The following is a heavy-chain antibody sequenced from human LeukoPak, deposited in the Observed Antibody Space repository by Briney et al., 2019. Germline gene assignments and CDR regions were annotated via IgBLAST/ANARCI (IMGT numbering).Heavy chain of an antibody. CDR2: INHSGST. D-gene: IGHD6-6*01. CDR3: ARTSIAARPFNY. J-gene: IGHJ4*02. CDR1: GGSFSGYC. V-gene: IGHV4-34*01. Sequence: PSETLSLTCAVYGGSFSGYCWSWIRQPPGKGLEWIGEINHSGSTNYNPSLKSRVTISVNTSKNQFSLKLSSVTAADTAVYYCARTSIAARPFNYWGQGTLVTVSS.